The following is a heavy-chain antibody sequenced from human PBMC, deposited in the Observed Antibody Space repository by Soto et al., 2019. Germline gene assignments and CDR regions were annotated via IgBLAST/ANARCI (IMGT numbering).Heavy chain of an antibody. Sequence: GGSLRLSCTASGFTFGDYAMSWVRQAPGKGLEWVGFIRNKAYGGTSEYAASVKGRFTISRDKSKSIAYLQMNSLKSEDTAVYYCARDGGEWELLAFDVWGQGTMVTVSS. J-gene: IGHJ3*01. CDR3: ARDGGEWELLAFDV. CDR1: GFTFGDYA. V-gene: IGHV3-49*04. CDR2: IRNKAYGGTS. D-gene: IGHD1-26*01.